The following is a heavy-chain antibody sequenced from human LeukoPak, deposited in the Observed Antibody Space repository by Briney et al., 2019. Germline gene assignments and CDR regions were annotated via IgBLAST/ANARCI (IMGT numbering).Heavy chain of an antibody. CDR1: GLTLSDYW. J-gene: IGHJ4*02. V-gene: IGHV3-7*01. CDR2: INQDGNAK. D-gene: IGHD6-25*01. Sequence: PGGSLRLFCEASGLTLSDYWMSWVPQAPGKGLEGVANINQDGNAKYYVDSVKGRFTISRDNADSSLYLQMNALRADDTAMYYCATSHHTSSGQNFDYWGQGTLVSVSS. CDR3: ATSHHTSSGQNFDY.